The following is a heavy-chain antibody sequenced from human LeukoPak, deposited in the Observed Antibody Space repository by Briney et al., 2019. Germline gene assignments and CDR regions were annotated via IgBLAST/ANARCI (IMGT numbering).Heavy chain of an antibody. J-gene: IGHJ5*02. V-gene: IGHV4-30-2*01. CDR1: GGSISSGGYS. Sequence: SETLSLTCAVSGGSISSGGYSWSWIRQPPGKGLEWIGYIYHSGSTYYNPSLKSRATISVDRSKNQFSLKLSSVTAADTAVYYCAREGSGDFWSGYTNWFDPWGQGTLVTVSS. CDR2: IYHSGST. D-gene: IGHD3-3*01. CDR3: AREGSGDFWSGYTNWFDP.